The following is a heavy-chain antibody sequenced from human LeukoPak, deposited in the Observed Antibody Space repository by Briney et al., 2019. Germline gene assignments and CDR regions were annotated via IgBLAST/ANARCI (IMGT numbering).Heavy chain of an antibody. CDR2: ISGSVGST. D-gene: IGHD3-10*01. CDR3: ASLTRWYYGSRSYYYQGYLDY. CDR1: GFTFSSYA. J-gene: IGHJ4*02. Sequence: PGGSLRLSCASSGFTFSSYAMSWGRQAPGKGLEWVSAISGSVGSTYYADSVKGAVTISRDNPKNTLYLQMTSLRAEDTAVYYCASLTRWYYGSRSYYYQGYLDYWGQGTLGTVSS. V-gene: IGHV3-23*01.